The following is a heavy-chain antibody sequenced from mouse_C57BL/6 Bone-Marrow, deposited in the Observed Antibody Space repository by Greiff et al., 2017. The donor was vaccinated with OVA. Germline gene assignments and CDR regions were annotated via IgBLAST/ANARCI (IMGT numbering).Heavy chain of an antibody. D-gene: IGHD2-4*01. Sequence: VQLQQPGAELVKPGASVKLSCKATGYTFTGYWIEWVKQRPGHGLEWIGEILPGSGSTDYNEKFKGKATFTADTSSNTAYMQLSSLTTEDSAIYYCARSGLYYDYGWFAYWGQGTLVTVSA. CDR1: GYTFTGYW. J-gene: IGHJ3*01. CDR2: ILPGSGST. CDR3: ARSGLYYDYGWFAY. V-gene: IGHV1-9*01.